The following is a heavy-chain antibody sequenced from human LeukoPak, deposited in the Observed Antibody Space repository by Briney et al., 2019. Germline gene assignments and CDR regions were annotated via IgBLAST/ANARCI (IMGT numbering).Heavy chain of an antibody. V-gene: IGHV1-18*01. CDR2: INTHNDNT. CDR1: GYTFTTYG. Sequence: ASVKVSCKASGYTFTTYGISWVRQAPGQGPEWMGWINTHNDNTNYAQKFQGRVTMTTDTSTSTAYMELSSLRSDDTAVYYCARKGCIGDCYRFDPWGQGTLVTVSS. J-gene: IGHJ5*02. D-gene: IGHD2-21*02. CDR3: ARKGCIGDCYRFDP.